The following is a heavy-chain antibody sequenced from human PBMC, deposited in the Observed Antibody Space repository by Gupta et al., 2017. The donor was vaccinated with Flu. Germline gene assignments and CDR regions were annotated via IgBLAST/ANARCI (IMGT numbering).Heavy chain of an antibody. CDR3: ARHLAAGYCSSTSCYYYYYYYMDV. V-gene: IGHV4-39*01. Sequence: QLQLQESGPGLVKPSETLSLTCTVSGGSIRSSSYYWGWIRQPPGKGLEWIGSIYYSGSTYYNPSLKSRVTISVDTSKNQFSLKLSSVTAADTAVYYCARHLAAGYCSSTSCYYYYYYYMDVWGKGTTVTVSS. CDR2: IYYSGST. CDR1: GGSIRSSSYY. D-gene: IGHD2-2*01. J-gene: IGHJ6*03.